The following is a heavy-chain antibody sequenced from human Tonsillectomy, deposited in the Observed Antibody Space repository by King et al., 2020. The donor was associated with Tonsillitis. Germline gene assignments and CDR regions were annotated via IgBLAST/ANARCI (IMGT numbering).Heavy chain of an antibody. CDR3: AKSKYSSSWYYFDF. V-gene: IGHV3-23*04. Sequence: VQLVESGGGLVQPGGSLRLSCAASGFSFNNYAMNWVRQAPGKGLEWVSGISGSGGTTVYADSVKGRITITRGNSENTLYLQMNSLRADDTAIYYCAKSKYSSSWYYFDFWGQGTLVTVSS. J-gene: IGHJ4*02. CDR2: ISGSGGTT. D-gene: IGHD6-13*01. CDR1: GFSFNNYA.